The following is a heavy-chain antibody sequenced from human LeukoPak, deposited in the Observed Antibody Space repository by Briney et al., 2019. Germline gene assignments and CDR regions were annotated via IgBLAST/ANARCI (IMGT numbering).Heavy chain of an antibody. CDR3: AREYSSSWSNAFDI. CDR1: GFTFSSYT. J-gene: IGHJ3*02. CDR2: ISTSGSTM. V-gene: IGHV3-48*01. D-gene: IGHD6-13*01. Sequence: PGGSLRLSCAASGFTFSSYTINWVRQAPGKGLEWVSYISTSGSTMSYADSVRGRFAISRDNAKNSLYLQMNSLRAEDTAVYYCAREYSSSWSNAFDIWGQGTMVTVSS.